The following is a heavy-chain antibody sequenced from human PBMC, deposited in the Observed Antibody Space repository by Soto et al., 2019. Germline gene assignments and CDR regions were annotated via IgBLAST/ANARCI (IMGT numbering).Heavy chain of an antibody. J-gene: IGHJ4*02. CDR3: ARRWGFTFDY. CDR2: IYYSGST. Sequence: SETPSPTCPVSGGSISSYYWGCIRQPPGKGLEWIGYIYYSGSTNYNPSLKSRVTISVDTSKNQFSLKLSSVTAADTAVYYCARRWGFTFDYWGQGTLVTVSS. D-gene: IGHD1-26*01. V-gene: IGHV4-59*08. CDR1: GGSISSYY.